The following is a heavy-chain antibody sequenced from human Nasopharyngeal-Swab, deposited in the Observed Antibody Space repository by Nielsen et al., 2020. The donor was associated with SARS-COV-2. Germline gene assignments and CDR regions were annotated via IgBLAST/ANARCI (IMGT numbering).Heavy chain of an antibody. CDR2: ISYRGRRK. J-gene: IGHJ3*02. CDR3: ASDQNTGSYYATRNDAFDI. D-gene: IGHD1-26*01. V-gene: IGHV3-30*03. CDR1: GSTFSNFD. Sequence: GESLKISCAASGSTFSNFDMHWVRQAPGKGPEWVAFISYRGRRKYYADSVKGRFTISRDNSENTLYLQMNSLRPEDTAVYYCASDQNTGSYYATRNDAFDIWGQGTLVTVSS.